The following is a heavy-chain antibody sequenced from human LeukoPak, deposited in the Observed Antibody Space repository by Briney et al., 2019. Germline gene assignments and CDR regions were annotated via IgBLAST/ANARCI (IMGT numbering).Heavy chain of an antibody. V-gene: IGHV4-59*08. CDR2: IYNSGRN. J-gene: IGHJ4*02. Sequence: SETLSLTCTVSGGSISSDYWQWIRQPPGKGLEWIGYIYNSGRNNYNPSLKSRVTISIDTSKNQFSLKLTSVTAADTAVYYCATRGYWGQGTLVTVSS. CDR1: GGSISSDY. CDR3: ATRGY. D-gene: IGHD3-10*01.